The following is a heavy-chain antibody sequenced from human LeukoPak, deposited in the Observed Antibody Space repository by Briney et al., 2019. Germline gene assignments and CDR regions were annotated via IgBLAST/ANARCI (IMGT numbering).Heavy chain of an antibody. J-gene: IGHJ5*02. V-gene: IGHV5-51*01. CDR3: ARLRGASGSINWFDP. CDR2: IYPDDSDT. Sequence: GESLKISCETSGYSFTTYWIGWVRQMPGTGLEWVGAIYPDDSDTRYSPSFQGQVAISADKSVRTAYLQWSSLKASDTAMYYCARLRGASGSINWFDPWGQGTLVTVSS. D-gene: IGHD3-10*01. CDR1: GYSFTTYW.